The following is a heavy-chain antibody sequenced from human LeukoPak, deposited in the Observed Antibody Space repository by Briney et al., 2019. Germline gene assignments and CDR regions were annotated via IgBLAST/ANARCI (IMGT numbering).Heavy chain of an antibody. CDR2: IYHSGST. Sequence: SGTLSLTCAVSGGSISSSNWWSWARQPPGKGLEWIGEIYHSGSTNYNPSLKSRVTISVDKSKNQFSLKLSSVTAADTAVYYCASPRVVAGHAGRYYYYYMDVWGKGTTVTVSS. D-gene: IGHD2-15*01. J-gene: IGHJ6*03. CDR3: ASPRVVAGHAGRYYYYYMDV. CDR1: GGSISSSNW. V-gene: IGHV4-4*02.